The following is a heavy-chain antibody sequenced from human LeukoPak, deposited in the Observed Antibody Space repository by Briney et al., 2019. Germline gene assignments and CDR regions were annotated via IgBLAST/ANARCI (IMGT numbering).Heavy chain of an antibody. Sequence: GGSLRLSCAASGFTVSSNYMNWVRQAPGKGLEWVSYISSSSSTIYYADSVKGRFTISRDNAKNSLYLQMNSLRAEDTAVYYCARDRLNNSYGSGSYPPVWGQGTLVTVSS. J-gene: IGHJ4*02. D-gene: IGHD3-10*01. V-gene: IGHV3-48*04. CDR1: GFTVSSNY. CDR2: ISSSSSTI. CDR3: ARDRLNNSYGSGSYPPV.